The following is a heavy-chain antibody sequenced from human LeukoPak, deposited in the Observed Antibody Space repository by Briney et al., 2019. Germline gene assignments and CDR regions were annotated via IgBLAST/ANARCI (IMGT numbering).Heavy chain of an antibody. J-gene: IGHJ3*02. CDR2: ISYDGSNK. CDR3: ARGSAYDFWSGYEPAERQNAFDI. Sequence: GSLRLSCAASGFTFSSYAMHWVRQAPGKGLEWVAVISYDGSNKYYADSVKGRFTISRDNSKNTLYLQMNSLRAEDTAVYYCARGSAYDFWSGYEPAERQNAFDIWGQGTMVTVSS. CDR1: GFTFSSYA. D-gene: IGHD3-3*01. V-gene: IGHV3-30*04.